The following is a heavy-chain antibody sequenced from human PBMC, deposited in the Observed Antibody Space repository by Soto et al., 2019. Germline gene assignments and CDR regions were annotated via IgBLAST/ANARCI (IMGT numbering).Heavy chain of an antibody. CDR3: ARHTVQYSNYRSLRSDYYYYGMDV. Sequence: PGGSLRLSCAASGFTVSSNYMSWVRQAPGKGLEWVSVIYSGGSTYYADSVKGRFTISRDNSKNTLYLQMNSLRAEDTAVYYCARHTVQYSNYRSLRSDYYYYGMDVWGQGTTVTVSS. CDR1: GFTVSSNY. V-gene: IGHV3-53*01. D-gene: IGHD4-4*01. J-gene: IGHJ6*02. CDR2: IYSGGST.